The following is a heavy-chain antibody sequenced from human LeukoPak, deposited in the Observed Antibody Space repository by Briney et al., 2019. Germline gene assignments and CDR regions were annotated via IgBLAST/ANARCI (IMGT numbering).Heavy chain of an antibody. D-gene: IGHD4-23*01. Sequence: SVKVSCXASGGTFSSYAISWVRQAPGQGLEWMGGIIPIFGTANYAQKFQGRVTITADESTSTAYMELSSLRSEDTAVYYCARDDYGGNTHVDYWGQGTLVTVSS. V-gene: IGHV1-69*01. J-gene: IGHJ4*02. CDR1: GGTFSSYA. CDR3: ARDDYGGNTHVDY. CDR2: IIPIFGTA.